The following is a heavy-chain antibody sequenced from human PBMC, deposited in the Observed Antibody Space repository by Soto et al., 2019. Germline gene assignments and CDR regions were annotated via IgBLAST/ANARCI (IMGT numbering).Heavy chain of an antibody. Sequence: TLSLTYAVSGGSISSGGYYWNWLRQHPGKGLEWIGYIYYSGTTYYNPSLKSRVTISLDTSKNQFSLKLSSVTAADTAVYYCARDGGYGSGSYDYAYWGQGSLVTVSS. D-gene: IGHD3-10*01. CDR2: IYYSGTT. CDR3: ARDGGYGSGSYDYAY. V-gene: IGHV4-31*11. J-gene: IGHJ4*02. CDR1: GGSISSGGYY.